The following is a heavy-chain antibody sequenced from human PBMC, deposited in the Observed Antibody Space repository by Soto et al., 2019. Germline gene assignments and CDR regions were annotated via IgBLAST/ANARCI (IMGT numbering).Heavy chain of an antibody. D-gene: IGHD3-9*01. CDR2: IYYSGST. V-gene: IGHV4-31*03. CDR1: GGSISSGGYY. J-gene: IGHJ3*02. CDR3: ARDSLTFDWLSTGAFDI. Sequence: SETLSLTCTVSGGSISSGGYYWSWIRQHPGKGLEWIGYIYYSGSTYYNPSLKSRVTISVDTSKNQFSLKLSSVTAADTAVYYCARDSLTFDWLSTGAFDIWGRGTMVTVSS.